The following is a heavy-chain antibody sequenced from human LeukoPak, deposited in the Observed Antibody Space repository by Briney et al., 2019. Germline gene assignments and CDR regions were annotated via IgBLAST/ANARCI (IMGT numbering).Heavy chain of an antibody. CDR3: ARDPFMTTGWGIDY. D-gene: IGHD4-17*01. V-gene: IGHV3-9*01. J-gene: IGHJ4*02. CDR2: INWNSGSI. Sequence: GGSLRLSCAASGFTFDDYAMYWVRQAPGKGLEGVSGINWNSGSIGYADSVKGRFTISRDNARNSLYLQMNSLRAEDTAVYYCARDPFMTTGWGIDYWGQGTLVTVSS. CDR1: GFTFDDYA.